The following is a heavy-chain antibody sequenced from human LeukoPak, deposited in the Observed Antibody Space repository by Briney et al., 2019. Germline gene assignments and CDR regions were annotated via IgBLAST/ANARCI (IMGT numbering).Heavy chain of an antibody. CDR3: ARDPRSGWFDY. V-gene: IGHV4-4*07. J-gene: IGHJ4*02. CDR2: IYTSGST. Sequence: SETLSLTCTDSGGSISCYYWSWIRQPAGKGLEWIGRIYTSGSTNYNPSLKSRVTMSVDTSKNQFSLTLSSVTAADTAVYYCARDPRSGWFDYWGQGTLVTVSS. D-gene: IGHD6-19*01. CDR1: GGSISCYY.